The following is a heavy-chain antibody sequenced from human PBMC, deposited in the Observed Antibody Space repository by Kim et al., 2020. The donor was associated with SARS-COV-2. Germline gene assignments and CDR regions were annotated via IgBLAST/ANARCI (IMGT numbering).Heavy chain of an antibody. CDR1: GFTFNSYA. D-gene: IGHD2-15*01. J-gene: IGHJ4*02. Sequence: GGSLRLFCAASGFTFNSYAMSWVRQAPGKGLEWVSTISASDGNTYHADSVKGRFSISRDNSKNKLYLQMNSLRAEDTAIYYCAKGRVYCSGGSCYSDYWGQGTLVTVSS. CDR3: AKGRVYCSGGSCYSDY. V-gene: IGHV3-23*01. CDR2: ISASDGNT.